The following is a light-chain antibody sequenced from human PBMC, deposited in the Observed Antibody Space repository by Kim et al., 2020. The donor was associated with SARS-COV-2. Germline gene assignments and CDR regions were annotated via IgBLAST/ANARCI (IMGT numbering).Light chain of an antibody. Sequence: DIQMTQSPSSLSASVGDRLTITCRASQSIASYLNWYQQKPGKAPKLLIYAASSLQSGVPSRFSGSGSGTDFTLTITSLQFEDFATYYCQQTYTTPLTFGGGTKVDIK. CDR3: QQTYTTPLT. V-gene: IGKV1-39*01. J-gene: IGKJ4*01. CDR1: QSIASY. CDR2: AAS.